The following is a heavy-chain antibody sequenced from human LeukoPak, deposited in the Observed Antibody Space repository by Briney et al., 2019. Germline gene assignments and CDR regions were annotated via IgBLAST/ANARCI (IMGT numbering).Heavy chain of an antibody. CDR3: AREPDYYDSSGYY. CDR1: GGSISSSNW. J-gene: IGHJ4*02. Sequence: PSGTLSLTCAVSGGSISSSNWWSWVRQPPGKGLEWIGEIYHSGSTNYNPPLKSRVTISVDKSKNQFSLKLSSVTAADTAVYYCAREPDYYDSSGYYWGQGTLVTVSS. CDR2: IYHSGST. V-gene: IGHV4-4*02. D-gene: IGHD3-22*01.